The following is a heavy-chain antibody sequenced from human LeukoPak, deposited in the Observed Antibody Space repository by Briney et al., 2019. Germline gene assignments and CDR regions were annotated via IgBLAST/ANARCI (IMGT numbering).Heavy chain of an antibody. D-gene: IGHD1-26*01. Sequence: SSQTLSLTCTVSGGSISSGGYYWSWIRQHPGKGLEWIGYIYYSGSTNHNPSLKSRVTISVDTSKNQFSLKLSSVTAADTAAYYCARHPSWDGKFDYWGQGTLVTVSS. J-gene: IGHJ4*02. CDR2: IYYSGST. CDR1: GGSISSGGYY. CDR3: ARHPSWDGKFDY. V-gene: IGHV4-31*03.